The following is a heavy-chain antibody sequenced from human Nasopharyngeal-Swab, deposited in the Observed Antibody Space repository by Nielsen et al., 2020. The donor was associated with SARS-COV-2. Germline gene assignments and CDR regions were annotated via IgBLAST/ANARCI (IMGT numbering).Heavy chain of an antibody. D-gene: IGHD3-3*01. CDR3: ARDFQRFLEWLPNYYYYGMDV. V-gene: IGHV1-18*01. Sequence: WVRQAPGQRLEWMGWINAGNGNTKYSQKFQGRVTMTTDTSTSTAYMELRSLRSDDTAVYYCARDFQRFLEWLPNYYYYGMDVWGQGTTVTVSS. CDR2: INAGNGNT. J-gene: IGHJ6*02.